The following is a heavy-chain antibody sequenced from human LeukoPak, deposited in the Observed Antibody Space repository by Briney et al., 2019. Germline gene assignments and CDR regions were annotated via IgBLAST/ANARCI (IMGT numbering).Heavy chain of an antibody. D-gene: IGHD2-2*02. CDR3: ARVSVLYPDAFDI. J-gene: IGHJ3*02. Sequence: GGSLRLFCAASGFTFSDYYMSWIRQAPGKGLEWVSYISSSGSTIYYADSVKGRFTISRDNAKNSLYLRMNSLRAEDTAVYYCARVSVLYPDAFDIWGQGTMVTVSS. CDR2: ISSSGSTI. V-gene: IGHV3-11*04. CDR1: GFTFSDYY.